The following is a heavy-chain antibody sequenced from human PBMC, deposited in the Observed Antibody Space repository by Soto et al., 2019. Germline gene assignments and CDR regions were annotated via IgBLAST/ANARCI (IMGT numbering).Heavy chain of an antibody. CDR3: ASHTAMVYFDY. Sequence: QVQLQESGPGLVKPSQTLSLTCTVSGGSISSGGYYWSWIRQHPGKGLEWIGYIYHSGSTYYNPSIKSRVTISVDTSKNQFSLKLNSVTAADTAVYYCASHTAMVYFDYWGQGTLVTVSS. D-gene: IGHD5-18*01. J-gene: IGHJ4*02. V-gene: IGHV4-31*03. CDR1: GGSISSGGYY. CDR2: IYHSGST.